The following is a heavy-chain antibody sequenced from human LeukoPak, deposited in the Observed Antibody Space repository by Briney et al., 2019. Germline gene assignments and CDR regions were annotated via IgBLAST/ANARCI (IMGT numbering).Heavy chain of an antibody. V-gene: IGHV3-30*04. D-gene: IGHD3-22*01. J-gene: IGHJ3*02. CDR1: GFTFSSYA. Sequence: PGRSLRLSSAASGFTFSSYAMHWVRQAPGKGLEWVAVISYDGSNKYYADSVKGRFTISRDNSKNTLYLQMNSLRAEDTAVYYCAKDFNYYDCSGYYYSDAFDIWGQGTMVTVSS. CDR2: ISYDGSNK. CDR3: AKDFNYYDCSGYYYSDAFDI.